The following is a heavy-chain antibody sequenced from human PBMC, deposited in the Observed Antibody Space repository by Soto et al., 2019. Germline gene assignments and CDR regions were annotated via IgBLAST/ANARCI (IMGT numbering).Heavy chain of an antibody. CDR1: GGSISSGDYY. V-gene: IGHV4-30-4*01. J-gene: IGHJ4*02. CDR3: ARGIPVFSVVAATFDY. CDR2: IYYSGST. Sequence: SETLSLTCTVSGGSISSGDYYWSWIRQPPGQGLEWIGYIYYSGSTYYNPSLKSRVTISVDTSKNQFSLKLSSVTAADTAVYYCARGIPVFSVVAATFDYLGQGTLVTVSS. D-gene: IGHD2-15*01.